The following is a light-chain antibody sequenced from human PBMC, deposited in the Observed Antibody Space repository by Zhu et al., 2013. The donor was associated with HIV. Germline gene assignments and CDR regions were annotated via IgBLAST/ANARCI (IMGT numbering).Light chain of an antibody. J-gene: IGKJ4*01. CDR2: GAS. CDR1: QSVSSN. Sequence: ETVLTQSPGTLSLSPGERATLSCRASQSVSSNLAWYQQKPGQAPRLLIYGASNRATGIPDRFSGAGSGTNFALTISSLESEDFAVYFCQQRHDWPPTFGAGTKVEIK. V-gene: IGKV3-11*01. CDR3: QQRHDWPPT.